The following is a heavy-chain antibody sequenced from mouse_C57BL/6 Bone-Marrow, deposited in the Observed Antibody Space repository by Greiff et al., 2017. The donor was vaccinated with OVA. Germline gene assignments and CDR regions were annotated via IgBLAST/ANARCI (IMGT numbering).Heavy chain of an antibody. CDR1: GFNITDYY. D-gene: IGHD2-4*01. CDR2: IDPEGGDT. Sequence: VQLQQSGAELVRPGASVKLSCTASGFNITDYYMHWVKQRPEQGLEWIGRIDPEGGDTEYAPKFQGKATMTADTSSSTAYLQLSSLTSEDTAVYYCTLIKRYAMDDWGKGTSVTVSS. J-gene: IGHJ4*01. V-gene: IGHV14-1*01. CDR3: TLIKRYAMDD.